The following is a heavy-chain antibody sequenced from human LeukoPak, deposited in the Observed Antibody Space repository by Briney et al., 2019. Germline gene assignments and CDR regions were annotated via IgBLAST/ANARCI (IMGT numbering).Heavy chain of an antibody. CDR2: INHSGST. CDR1: GGPFSGYY. J-gene: IGHJ1*01. Sequence: PSETLSLTCAVYGGPFSGYYWSWIRQPPGKGLEWIGEINHSGSTNYNPSLKRRVTISVDTSKNQFSLKLSSVTAADTAVYYCAIEGYSPYSAEYFQHWGQGTLVTVSS. CDR3: AIEGYSPYSAEYFQH. V-gene: IGHV4-34*01. D-gene: IGHD6-13*01.